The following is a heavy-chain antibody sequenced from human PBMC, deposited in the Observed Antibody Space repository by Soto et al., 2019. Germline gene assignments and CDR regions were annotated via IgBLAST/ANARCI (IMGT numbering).Heavy chain of an antibody. CDR2: ISTDGSVT. CDR1: DFTFSRYW. Sequence: EMQLVESGGGLVQPGGSLRLSCAASDFTFSRYWVHWVRQAPGKGLEWVSRISTDGSVTGYADSVKGRFTISRDHAKNTLSLQMNSLRADDPAVYYCETFGIDWSLSYWGQGSLVTVSS. D-gene: IGHD3-9*01. V-gene: IGHV3-74*01. J-gene: IGHJ4*02. CDR3: ETFGIDWSLSY.